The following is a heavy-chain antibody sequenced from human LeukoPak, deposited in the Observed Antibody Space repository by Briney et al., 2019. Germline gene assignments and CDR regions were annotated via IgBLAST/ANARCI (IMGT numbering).Heavy chain of an antibody. Sequence: GGSLRLSCAASGFTFSSYEMNWVRQAPGKGLDWVAFIRHDGNKKLYADSVKGRFTISRDNSKNTLYLYVNSLIPDDSAVYYCVKDNPLDYWGQGTLVIVSS. CDR3: VKDNPLDY. V-gene: IGHV3-30*02. CDR1: GFTFSSYE. J-gene: IGHJ4*02. CDR2: IRHDGNKK.